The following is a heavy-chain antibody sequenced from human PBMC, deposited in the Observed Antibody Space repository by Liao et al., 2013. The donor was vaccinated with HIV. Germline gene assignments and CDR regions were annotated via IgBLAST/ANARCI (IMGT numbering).Heavy chain of an antibody. CDR2: IYTSGST. D-gene: IGHD3-10*01. CDR3: ARGIHGSGSYYLDY. CDR1: GGSISSSTYY. V-gene: IGHV4-39*07. J-gene: IGHJ4*02. Sequence: QLQLQESGPGLVKPSETLSLTCTVSGGSISSSTYYWGWIRQPPGKGLEWIGSIYTSGSTNYNPSLKSRVTMSVDTSKNQFSLKLSSVTAADTAVYYCARGIHGSGSYYLDYWGQGTLVTVSS.